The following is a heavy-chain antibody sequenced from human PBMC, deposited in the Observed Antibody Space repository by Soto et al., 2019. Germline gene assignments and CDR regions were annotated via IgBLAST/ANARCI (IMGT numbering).Heavy chain of an antibody. CDR3: AGSRDDYGDYYAFDI. CDR1: GFTVSSNY. CDR2: IYSGGST. Sequence: EVQLVESGGGLVQPGGSLRLSCAASGFTVSSNYMSWVRQAPGKGLEWVSVIYSGGSTYYADSVKGRFTISRDNSKNTLYLQMYSLRAEDTAVYYCAGSRDDYGDYYAFDIWGQGTMVTVSS. D-gene: IGHD4-17*01. V-gene: IGHV3-66*01. J-gene: IGHJ3*02.